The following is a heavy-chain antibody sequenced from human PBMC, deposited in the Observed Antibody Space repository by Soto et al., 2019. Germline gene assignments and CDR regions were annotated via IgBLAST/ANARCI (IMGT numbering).Heavy chain of an antibody. Sequence: PGVSLTLSCAATSFAFSIYALHWVPEAPQKGLEWVAVISSAGTNKNHADSVRGRFSISRDNSNNMLHLQMDNMRVDDTAVYYCVRSNSEAGWGQFDYWGQGT. CDR3: VRSNSEAGWGQFDY. CDR2: ISSAGTNK. CDR1: SFAFSIYA. J-gene: IGHJ4*02. D-gene: IGHD3-16*01. V-gene: IGHV3-30-3*01.